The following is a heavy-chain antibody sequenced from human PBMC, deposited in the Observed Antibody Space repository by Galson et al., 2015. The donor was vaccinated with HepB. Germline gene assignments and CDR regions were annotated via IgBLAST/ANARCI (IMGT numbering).Heavy chain of an antibody. V-gene: IGHV3-30*03. CDR2: ISANSAGK. CDR3: ARSSQWELRKTCFDY. J-gene: IGHJ4*02. CDR1: GFSFSSFG. D-gene: IGHD1-26*01. Sequence: SLRLSCAASGFSFSSFGMHWVRQAPDKGLEWVAIISANSAGKYYADSVKGRFTISRDNSKNTLYLQMNSLRAEDTAVYYCARSSQWELRKTCFDYWGQGTLVTVSS.